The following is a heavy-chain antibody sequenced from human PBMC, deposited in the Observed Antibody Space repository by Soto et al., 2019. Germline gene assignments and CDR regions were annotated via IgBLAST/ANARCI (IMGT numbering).Heavy chain of an antibody. CDR2: IYNTRST. CDR1: GVSVNSDNYY. V-gene: IGHV4-61*03. J-gene: IGHJ4*02. Sequence: SETLSLTCTVSGVSVNSDNYYWSWIRQPPGKGLEWIGHIYNTRSTTYNPSLKSRVTISLDTSRNHFSLSLNSVTAADTAVFYCATEYSNSPEAFDFWGRGTLVT. D-gene: IGHD6-6*01. CDR3: ATEYSNSPEAFDF.